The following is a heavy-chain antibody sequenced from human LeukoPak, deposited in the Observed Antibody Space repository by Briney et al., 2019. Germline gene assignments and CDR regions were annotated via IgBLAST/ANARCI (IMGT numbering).Heavy chain of an antibody. V-gene: IGHV3-30-3*01. CDR1: GFTFSSYA. CDR3: ARDDCSSTSCYGGYDN. D-gene: IGHD2-2*01. J-gene: IGHJ4*02. CDR2: ISYDGSNK. Sequence: PGGSLRLSCAASGFTFSSYAMHWVRQAPGKGLEWVAVISYDGSNKYYADSVKGRFTISRDNSKNTLYLQMNSLRAEDTAVYYCARDDCSSTSCYGGYDNWGQGTLVTVSS.